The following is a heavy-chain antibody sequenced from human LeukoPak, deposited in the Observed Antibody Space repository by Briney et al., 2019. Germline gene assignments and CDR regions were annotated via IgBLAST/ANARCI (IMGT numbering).Heavy chain of an antibody. CDR3: AKDLKSGSTMVRGVAFDY. J-gene: IGHJ4*02. CDR2: ISYDGSNK. V-gene: IGHV3-30*18. D-gene: IGHD3-10*01. CDR1: GFTFSSYG. Sequence: GGSLRLSCAASGFTFSSYGMHWVRQAPGKGLEWVAVISYDGSNKYYADSVKGRFTISRDNSKNTLYLQMNSLRAEDTAVYYCAKDLKSGSTMVRGVAFDYWGQGTLVTVSS.